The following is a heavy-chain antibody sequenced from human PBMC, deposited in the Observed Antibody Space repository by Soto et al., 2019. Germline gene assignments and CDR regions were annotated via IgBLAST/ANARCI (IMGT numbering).Heavy chain of an antibody. CDR2: IIPLFGTA. V-gene: IGHV1-69*13. Sequence: ASVTVSCKASGGTFSTYAIDWVRQAPGQGLEWMGGIIPLFGTAKYAQNFQGRITITADESTNTAYMELRSLRSQDTAVYYCARGVHYDSSGYYYFYWGQGTLVTVSS. CDR3: ARGVHYDSSGYYYFY. CDR1: GGTFSTYA. J-gene: IGHJ4*02. D-gene: IGHD3-22*01.